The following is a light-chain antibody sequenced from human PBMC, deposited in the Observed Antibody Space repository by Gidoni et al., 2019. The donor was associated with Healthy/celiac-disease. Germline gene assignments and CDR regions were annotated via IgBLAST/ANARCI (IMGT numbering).Light chain of an antibody. CDR1: SSDVGGYNY. V-gene: IGLV2-8*01. CDR2: EVS. CDR3: SSYAGSNNYVV. J-gene: IGLJ2*01. Sequence: TISCTGTSSDVGGYNYVSWYQQHPGKAPKLMIYEVSKRPSGVPDRFSGSKSGNTASLTVSVLQAEDEDYYCSSYAGSNNYVVFGGGTKLTVL.